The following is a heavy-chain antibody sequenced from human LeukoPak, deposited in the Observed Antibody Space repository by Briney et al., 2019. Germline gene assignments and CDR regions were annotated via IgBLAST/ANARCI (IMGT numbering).Heavy chain of an antibody. CDR1: GGSIGSYY. CDR3: ARSGVGPPVTEPFDY. J-gene: IGHJ4*02. V-gene: IGHV4-59*01. D-gene: IGHD3-10*01. Sequence: SETLSLTRSVSGGSIGSYYWSWIRQPPGKGLGWIGYIYYSGSTNYNPSLRSRVTISVDTSKNQFSLKLSSVTAADTAVYYCARSGVGPPVTEPFDYWGQGTLVIVFS. CDR2: IYYSGST.